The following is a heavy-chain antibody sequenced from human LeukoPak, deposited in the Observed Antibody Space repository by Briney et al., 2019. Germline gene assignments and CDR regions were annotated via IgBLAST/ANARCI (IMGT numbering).Heavy chain of an antibody. V-gene: IGHV3-30*18. Sequence: PGGSLRLSCAASGFTFSSYGMHWVRQAPGKGLEWVAVMSYDGSSKYYADSVRGRFTISRDNSKNTLYLQMNSLRGEDTAVYYCAKSGKRHSSSWYYFDSWGQGTLVTVSA. D-gene: IGHD6-13*01. CDR2: MSYDGSSK. CDR3: AKSGKRHSSSWYYFDS. J-gene: IGHJ4*02. CDR1: GFTFSSYG.